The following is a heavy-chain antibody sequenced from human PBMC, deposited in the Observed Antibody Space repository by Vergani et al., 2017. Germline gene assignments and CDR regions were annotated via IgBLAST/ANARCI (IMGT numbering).Heavy chain of an antibody. CDR1: GYNFTSFD. Sequence: QEQLVQSEAEVRKPGASVKVSCKASGYNFTSFDINWVRLATGQGLEWMGWMNPKSGNTAYAAKFQGRITMTRDSTTDTAYKEMKSLRSEDTAVYFCAGGVRGSKYRQKWFDPWGQGTVVTVSS. CDR2: MNPKSGNT. D-gene: IGHD3-10*01. J-gene: IGHJ5*02. V-gene: IGHV1-8*01. CDR3: AGGVRGSKYRQKWFDP.